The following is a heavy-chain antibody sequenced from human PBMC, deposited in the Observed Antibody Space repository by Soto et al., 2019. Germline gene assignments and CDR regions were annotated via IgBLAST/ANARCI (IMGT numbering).Heavy chain of an antibody. D-gene: IGHD2-15*01. V-gene: IGHV1-18*01. J-gene: IGHJ6*03. Sequence: QVQLVQSGAEVKKPGASVKVSCKASGYTFTSYGISWVRQAPGQGLEWMGWISAYNGNTNYAQKLLGRVTMTTDTSTSTAYMELRSLRSDDTAVYYCARRYCSGGSCYFYYYYMDVWGKGTTVTVSS. CDR2: ISAYNGNT. CDR3: ARRYCSGGSCYFYYYYMDV. CDR1: GYTFTSYG.